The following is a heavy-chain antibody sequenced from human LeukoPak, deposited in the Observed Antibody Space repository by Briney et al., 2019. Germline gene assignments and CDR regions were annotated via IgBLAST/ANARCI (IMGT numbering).Heavy chain of an antibody. CDR3: ARGSYWYDA. CDR1: GYTFTDYY. Sequence: AAVKVSCKASGYTFTDYYIQWVRQAPEQGPEWMGWINPQSGGTIYAQKFQGRVTMTRETSISTAYMELSRLKSDDTAVFYCARGSYWYDAWGQGTLVTVSS. J-gene: IGHJ5*02. CDR2: INPQSGGT. D-gene: IGHD6-13*01. V-gene: IGHV1-2*02.